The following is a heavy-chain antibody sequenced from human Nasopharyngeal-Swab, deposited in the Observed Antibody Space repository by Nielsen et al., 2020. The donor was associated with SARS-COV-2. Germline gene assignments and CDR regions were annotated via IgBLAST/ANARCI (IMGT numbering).Heavy chain of an antibody. V-gene: IGHV3-23*01. CDR3: AKLAYILTGYPDY. D-gene: IGHD3-9*01. CDR1: GFTFSSYA. Sequence: GGSLRLSCAASGFTFSSYAMSWVRQAPGKGLEWVSDISGSGGSTYYADSVMGRFTIARDNSKNTLYLQMNSLRAEDTAVYYCAKLAYILTGYPDYWGQGALVTVSS. J-gene: IGHJ4*02. CDR2: ISGSGGST.